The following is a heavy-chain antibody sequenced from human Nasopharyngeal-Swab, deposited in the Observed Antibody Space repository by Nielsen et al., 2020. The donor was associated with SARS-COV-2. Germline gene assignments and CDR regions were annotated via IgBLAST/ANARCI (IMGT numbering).Heavy chain of an antibody. Sequence: GESLKISCAASGFTFSNYWMHWARPTPGRGLELVAFISPDGADTYVDSVKGRFTISRDNAKSSLSLQMNSLRPEDTAVYYCARDHPSGYSQDSWGQGTLVTVSS. D-gene: IGHD5-18*01. CDR1: GFTFSNYW. V-gene: IGHV3-7*05. CDR3: ARDHPSGYSQDS. CDR2: ISPDGADT. J-gene: IGHJ5*01.